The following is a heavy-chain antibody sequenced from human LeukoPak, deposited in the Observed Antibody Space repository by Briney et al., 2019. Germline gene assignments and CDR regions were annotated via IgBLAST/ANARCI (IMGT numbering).Heavy chain of an antibody. V-gene: IGHV1-18*01. CDR2: ISAYNGNT. CDR3: ARALDYGDYYYYMDV. D-gene: IGHD4-17*01. Sequence: ASVKVSCKASGYTFTSYGISWVRQAPGQGLEWMGWISAYNGNTNYAQKLQGRVTMTTDTSTSTAYMELRSLRSDDTAVYYCARALDYGDYYYYMDVWGNGTTVTVSS. J-gene: IGHJ6*03. CDR1: GYTFTSYG.